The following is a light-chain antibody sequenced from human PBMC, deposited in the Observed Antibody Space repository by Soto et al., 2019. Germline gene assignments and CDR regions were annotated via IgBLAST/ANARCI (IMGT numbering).Light chain of an antibody. J-gene: IGKJ1*01. CDR3: QQYDNLPWT. V-gene: IGKV1-33*01. CDR1: QDISNY. CDR2: DAS. Sequence: IQMTHSPSSVSASVGDRVTITCQASQDISNYLNWYQQKPGKAPKLLIYDASNLETGVPSRFSGSGSGTDFTFTISSLQPEDIATYYCQQYDNLPWTFGQGTKVDNK.